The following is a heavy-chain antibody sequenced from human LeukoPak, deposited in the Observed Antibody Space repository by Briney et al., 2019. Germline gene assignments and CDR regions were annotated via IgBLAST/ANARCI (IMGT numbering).Heavy chain of an antibody. Sequence: GGSLRLSCEASGSTFSSYSMNWVRQAPGKGLEWVSYITGSSTTVYYADSVKGRFTISRDNAKSSLYLQMNSLRAEDTAVYYCARVRDAYNYFHYWGQGTLVTVSS. V-gene: IGHV3-48*01. D-gene: IGHD1-14*01. CDR1: GSTFSSYS. CDR2: ITGSSTTV. CDR3: ARVRDAYNYFHY. J-gene: IGHJ4*02.